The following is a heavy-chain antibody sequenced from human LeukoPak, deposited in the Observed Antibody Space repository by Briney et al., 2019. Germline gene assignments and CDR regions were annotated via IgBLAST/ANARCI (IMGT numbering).Heavy chain of an antibody. CDR2: IWYDGSNK. V-gene: IGHV3-33*01. CDR1: GFTFSSYG. CDR3: ARERGGYYYDSSGHALNY. Sequence: GGSLRLSCAASGFTFSSYGMHWVRQAPGKGLEWVAVIWYDGSNKYYADPVKGRFTISRDNSKNTLYLQMNSLRAEDTAVYYCARERGGYYYDSSGHALNYWGQGTLVTVSS. D-gene: IGHD3-22*01. J-gene: IGHJ4*02.